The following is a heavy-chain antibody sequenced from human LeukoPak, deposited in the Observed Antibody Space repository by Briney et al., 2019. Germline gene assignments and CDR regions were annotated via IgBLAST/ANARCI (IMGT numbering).Heavy chain of an antibody. Sequence: SETLSLTCAVYGGSFSGYYWSWIRQPPGKGLEWIGEINHSGSTNYNPSLKSRVTISVDTSKNQFSLKLSSVTAADTAVYYCARAGDGYNGDYWGQGTLVTVSS. CDR1: GGSFSGYY. CDR2: INHSGST. CDR3: ARAGDGYNGDY. D-gene: IGHD5-24*01. V-gene: IGHV4-34*01. J-gene: IGHJ4*02.